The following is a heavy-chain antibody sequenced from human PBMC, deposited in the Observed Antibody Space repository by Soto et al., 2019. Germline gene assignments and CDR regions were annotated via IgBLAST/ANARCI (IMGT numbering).Heavy chain of an antibody. V-gene: IGHV3-7*04. CDR1: GFNFRSYW. D-gene: IGHD6-13*01. Sequence: PGGSLRLSCAASGFNFRSYWISWVRQAPGKGLEWLAHIKEDGSEKYLVDSVKGRFTMSRDNAKNSVYLQMNSLRAEDTAVYYCARDGGSSSRTVFDYWGQGTLVTVSS. CDR2: IKEDGSEK. CDR3: ARDGGSSSRTVFDY. J-gene: IGHJ4*02.